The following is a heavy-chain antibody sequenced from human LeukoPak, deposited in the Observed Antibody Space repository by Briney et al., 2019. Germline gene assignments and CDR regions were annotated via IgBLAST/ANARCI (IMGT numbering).Heavy chain of an antibody. J-gene: IGHJ5*02. CDR3: ARRYIAVAGTSWFDP. Sequence: ASVKVSCKASGYTFTSYGISWVRQAPGQGLEWMGWISAYNGNTNYAQKLQGRVTMTTDTSTSTVYMELRSLRSDDTAVYYCARRYIAVAGTSWFDPWGQGTLVTVSS. CDR2: ISAYNGNT. D-gene: IGHD6-19*01. CDR1: GYTFTSYG. V-gene: IGHV1-18*04.